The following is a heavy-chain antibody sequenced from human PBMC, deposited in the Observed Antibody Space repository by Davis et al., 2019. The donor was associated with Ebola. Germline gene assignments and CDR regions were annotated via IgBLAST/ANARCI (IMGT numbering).Heavy chain of an antibody. Sequence: PGGSLRLSCTASGFTFGDYAMSWVRQAPGKGLEWVGFIRSKAYGGTTEYAASVKGRFTISRDDSKSIAYLQMNSLKTEDTAVYYCTPTSTRYGMDVWGQGTTVTVSS. V-gene: IGHV3-49*04. D-gene: IGHD2-2*01. J-gene: IGHJ6*02. CDR2: IRSKAYGGTT. CDR1: GFTFGDYA. CDR3: TPTSTRYGMDV.